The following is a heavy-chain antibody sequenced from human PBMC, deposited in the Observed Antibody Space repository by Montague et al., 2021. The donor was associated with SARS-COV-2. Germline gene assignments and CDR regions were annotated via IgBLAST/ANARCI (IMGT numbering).Heavy chain of an antibody. CDR3: AKAAKFCTNSLCNAYFYGLDV. Sequence: SLRLSCAASGFAFNNYDMAWVRQSPRTGLEWVSGVSSAGGDTHYGDSVKGRFTIFRDKPRNTLYLQMTSLRVDDTAVYFCAKAAKFCTNSLCNAYFYGLDVWGQGTSVTVSS. CDR1: GFAFNNYD. CDR2: VSSAGGDT. D-gene: IGHD2-8*01. V-gene: IGHV3-23*01. J-gene: IGHJ6*02.